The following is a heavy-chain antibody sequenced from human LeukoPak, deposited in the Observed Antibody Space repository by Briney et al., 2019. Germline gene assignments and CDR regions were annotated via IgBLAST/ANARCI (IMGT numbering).Heavy chain of an antibody. CDR2: IHSSGST. CDR1: GGSISSYY. Sequence: SETLSLTCTVSGGSISSYYWSWIRQPAGKGLEWIGRIHSSGSTNYNPSLNSRVTMSVDTSKNQFSLKLSSVTAADTAVYYCARSISSSWWEFFQHWGQGTLVTVSS. V-gene: IGHV4-4*07. J-gene: IGHJ1*01. CDR3: ARSISSSWWEFFQH. D-gene: IGHD6-13*01.